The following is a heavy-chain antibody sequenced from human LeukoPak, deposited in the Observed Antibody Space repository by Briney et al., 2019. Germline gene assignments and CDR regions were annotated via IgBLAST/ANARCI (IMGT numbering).Heavy chain of an antibody. CDR2: INPSGGST. Sequence: EASVKVSCKASGYTFTSYYMHWVRQAPGQGLEWMGIINPSGGSTSYAQKFQGRVTMTRDTSTSTVYMELSSLRSEDTAVYYCARATFLEWLSISYYFDYWGQGTLVTVSS. CDR1: GYTFTSYY. J-gene: IGHJ4*02. CDR3: ARATFLEWLSISYYFDY. V-gene: IGHV1-46*01. D-gene: IGHD3-3*02.